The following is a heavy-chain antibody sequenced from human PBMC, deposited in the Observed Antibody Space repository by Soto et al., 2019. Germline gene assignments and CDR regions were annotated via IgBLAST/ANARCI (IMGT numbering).Heavy chain of an antibody. CDR1: GFPFDDYA. Sequence: GGSLRLSCAASGFPFDDYAMHWVRQAPGKGLEWVSGISWNSGSIGYADSVKGRFTISRDNAKNSLYLQMNSLRAEDTALYYCAKDATLLWFGESYFDYWGQGTLVTVSS. V-gene: IGHV3-9*01. D-gene: IGHD3-10*01. J-gene: IGHJ4*02. CDR3: AKDATLLWFGESYFDY. CDR2: ISWNSGSI.